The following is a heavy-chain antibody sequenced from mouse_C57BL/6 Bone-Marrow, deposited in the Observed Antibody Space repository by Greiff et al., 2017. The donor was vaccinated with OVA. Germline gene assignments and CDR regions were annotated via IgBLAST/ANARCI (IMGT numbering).Heavy chain of an antibody. CDR2: INPNNGGT. CDR1: GYTFTDYN. CDR3: ARFLLITTVVPHWYFDV. V-gene: IGHV1-18*01. D-gene: IGHD1-1*01. J-gene: IGHJ1*03. Sequence: EVKLQQSGPELVKPGASVKIPCKASGYTFTDYNMDWVKQSHGKSLEWIGDINPNNGGTIYNQKFKGKATLTVDKSSSTAYMELRSLTSEDTAVYYCARFLLITTVVPHWYFDVWGTGTTVTVSS.